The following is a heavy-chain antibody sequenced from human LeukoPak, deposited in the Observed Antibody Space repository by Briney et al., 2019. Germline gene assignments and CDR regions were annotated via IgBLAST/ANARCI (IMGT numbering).Heavy chain of an antibody. J-gene: IGHJ3*01. CDR1: GGSISSYY. CDR2: IYYSGST. D-gene: IGHD6-19*01. CDR3: ARHISVSYDAFDL. V-gene: IGHV4-59*08. Sequence: PSETPSLTCTVSGGSISSYYWSWIRQPPGKGLEWIGYIYYSGSTNYNPSLKSRVTISVDTSKNQFSLKLSSVTAADTAVYYCARHISVSYDAFDLWGRGTTVTVSS.